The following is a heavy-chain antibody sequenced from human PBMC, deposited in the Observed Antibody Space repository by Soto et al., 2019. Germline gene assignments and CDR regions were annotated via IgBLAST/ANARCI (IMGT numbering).Heavy chain of an antibody. Sequence: QVQLVQSGAEVKKPGSSVKVSCKASGGTFSSYTISWVRQAPGQGLEWMGRIIPILGIANYAQKFQGRVTITADKSTSTAYMELSSLRSDDTAVYYCARGPGGTVDTAMVPYWGQGTLVTVSS. CDR3: ARGPGGTVDTAMVPY. CDR1: GGTFSSYT. J-gene: IGHJ4*02. V-gene: IGHV1-69*02. CDR2: IIPILGIA. D-gene: IGHD5-18*01.